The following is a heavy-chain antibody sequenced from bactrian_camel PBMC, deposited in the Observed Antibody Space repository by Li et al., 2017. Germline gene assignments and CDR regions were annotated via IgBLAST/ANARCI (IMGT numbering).Heavy chain of an antibody. V-gene: IGHV3-3*01. CDR3: AADTRGSCRWTCLRPNDYND. CDR2: IRSSGGST. D-gene: IGHD4*01. J-gene: IGHJ4*01. CDR1: AYTYSSTT. Sequence: HVQLVESGGGSVQVGGSLRLSCAASAYTYSSTTMGWFRRAPGKEREAVASIRSSGGSTYYAESVKGRFTISRDNAKNTVYLQMNSLKPEDTAMYYCAADTRGSCRWTCLRPNDYNDWGQGTQVTVS.